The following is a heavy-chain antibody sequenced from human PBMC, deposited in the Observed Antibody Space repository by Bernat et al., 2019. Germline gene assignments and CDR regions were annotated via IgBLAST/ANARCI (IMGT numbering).Heavy chain of an antibody. J-gene: IGHJ4*02. CDR1: GYTFTSYY. V-gene: IGHV1-46*03. CDR2: INPSGGST. Sequence: QVQLVQSGAEVKKPGASVKVSCKASGYTFTSYYMHWVRQAPGQGLEWMGIINPSGGSTSYAQKFQGRVTMTRETSTSTVYMELSSLRSEDTAVYYCARDADYDILTGYRGFDYWGQGTLVTVSS. D-gene: IGHD3-9*01. CDR3: ARDADYDILTGYRGFDY.